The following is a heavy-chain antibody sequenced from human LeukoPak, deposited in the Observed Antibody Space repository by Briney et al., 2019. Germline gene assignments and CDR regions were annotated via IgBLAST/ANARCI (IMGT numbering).Heavy chain of an antibody. CDR1: GFTVSSNY. CDR2: IYSGGST. Sequence: GGSLRLSCAASGFTVSSNYMNWVRQAPGKGLEWVPVIYSGGSTYYADSVKGRFTISRVHSKNTLYLQMNSLRAEDTAVYYCARDLPPVYWGQGTLVTVSS. CDR3: ARDLPPVY. V-gene: IGHV3-53*01. J-gene: IGHJ4*02.